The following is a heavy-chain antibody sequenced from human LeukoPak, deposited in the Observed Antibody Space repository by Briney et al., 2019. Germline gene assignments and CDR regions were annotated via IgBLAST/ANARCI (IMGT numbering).Heavy chain of an antibody. CDR2: IYYSGST. CDR3: ARVTVAAAAGGFDY. Sequence: SETLSLTCTVSGRSISVYYWSWIRQPPGKRLEWIGYIYYSGSTNYNPSLKSRVTISVDTSKNQFSLQLSSVTAADTAAYYCARVTVAAAAGGFDYWGQGTLVTVSS. J-gene: IGHJ4*02. D-gene: IGHD6-13*01. V-gene: IGHV4-59*01. CDR1: GRSISVYY.